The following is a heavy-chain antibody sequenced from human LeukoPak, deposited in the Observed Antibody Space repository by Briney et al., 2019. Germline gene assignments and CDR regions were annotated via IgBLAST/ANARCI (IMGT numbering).Heavy chain of an antibody. CDR2: IYYSGST. D-gene: IGHD2-2*01. J-gene: IGHJ4*02. V-gene: IGHV4-31*03. CDR3: ARTRRSRLDY. CDR1: GGSISSGGYY. Sequence: SETLSLTCTVSGGSISSGGYYWSWIRQHPGKGLEWIGYIYYSGSTYYNPSLKSRVTISVDTSKNPFSLKLSSVTAADTAVYDCARTRRSRLDYWGQGTLVTVSS.